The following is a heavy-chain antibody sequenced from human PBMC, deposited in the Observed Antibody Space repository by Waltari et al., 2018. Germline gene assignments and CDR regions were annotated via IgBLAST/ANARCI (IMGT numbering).Heavy chain of an antibody. CDR2: IYHSGST. Sequence: QVQLQESGPGLVKPSGTLSLTCAVSGGSISSSNWWSWVRQPPGKGLEWIGEIYHSGSTNYNPSLKSRVTISVDKSKIQFSLKLSSVTAADTAVYYCARIDFYDSSGYSYYFDYWGQGTLVTVSS. J-gene: IGHJ4*02. V-gene: IGHV4-4*02. CDR1: GGSISSSNW. CDR3: ARIDFYDSSGYSYYFDY. D-gene: IGHD3-22*01.